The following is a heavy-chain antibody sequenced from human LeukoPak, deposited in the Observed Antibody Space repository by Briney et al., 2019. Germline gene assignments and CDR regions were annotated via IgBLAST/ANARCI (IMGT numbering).Heavy chain of an antibody. CDR1: GCTFYTIG. CDR2: ISFDGSIR. V-gene: IGHV3-30*18. CDR3: AKDRNVGLDAIDV. Sequence: GKPLRLSCAASGCTFYTIGMHWVRQAPGKGLEWVAVISFDGSIRYYADSVKGRFTISRDNSKNTLFLQMNSLRPEDTAVYYCAKDRNVGLDAIDVWGQGTLSPSLQ. D-gene: IGHD3-10*02. J-gene: IGHJ3*01.